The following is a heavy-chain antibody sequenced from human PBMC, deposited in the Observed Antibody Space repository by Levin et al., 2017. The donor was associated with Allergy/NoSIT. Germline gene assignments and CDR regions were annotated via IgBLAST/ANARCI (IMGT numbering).Heavy chain of an antibody. CDR2: IDWDDEK. V-gene: IGHV2-70*04. Sequence: SGPTLVKPTQTLTLTCTFSGFSLNSNGVRVSWIRQPPGKALEWLARIDWDDEKFYSTSLQTRLTISKGTSRNQVVLTMTNMDPVDTATYYCARMKDSNYAYFDYWGQGILVTVSS. CDR1: GFSLNSNGVR. CDR3: ARMKDSNYAYFDY. J-gene: IGHJ4*02. D-gene: IGHD4-11*01.